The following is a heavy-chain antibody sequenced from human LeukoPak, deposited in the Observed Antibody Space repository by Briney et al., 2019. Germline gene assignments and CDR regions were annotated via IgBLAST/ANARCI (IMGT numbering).Heavy chain of an antibody. CDR3: ARVQQLADFDY. V-gene: IGHV4-4*02. Sequence: GSLRLSCAASGFTFSKAWMSWVRQAPGKGLEWIGEIDHSGSATYNPSLQSRVIISKDKSNNQFFLKLNAVTAADTAVYYCARVQQLADFDYWGQGNLVTVSS. D-gene: IGHD6-13*01. CDR2: IDHSGSA. CDR1: GFTFSKAW. J-gene: IGHJ4*02.